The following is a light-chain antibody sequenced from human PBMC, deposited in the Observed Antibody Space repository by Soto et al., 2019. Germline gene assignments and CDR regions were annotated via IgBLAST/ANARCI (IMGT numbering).Light chain of an antibody. CDR1: QSVSMC. CDR3: QQRSNWPIT. Sequence: EIVLTQSPATLSLSPGERATLSCRASQSVSMCLAWYQQKPGQAPRLLIYDASKRATGIPARFSGSGSGTDFTLTISSLEPEDVAVYYCQQRSNWPITFGQGTRLEIK. V-gene: IGKV3-11*01. CDR2: DAS. J-gene: IGKJ5*01.